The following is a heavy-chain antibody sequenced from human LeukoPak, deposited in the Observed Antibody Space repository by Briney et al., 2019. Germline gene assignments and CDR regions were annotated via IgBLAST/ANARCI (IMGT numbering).Heavy chain of an antibody. V-gene: IGHV3-74*03. CDR2: INSDGFST. CDR1: GFTFSRYW. Sequence: GGSLRLSCVASGFTFSRYWMHWVRQAPGEGLVWVSRINSDGFSTTYADFVRGRFTISRDNAKNTVYLQMNSLRAEDTAVYYCARDYGAWGQGTLVTVSS. D-gene: IGHD4/OR15-4a*01. CDR3: ARDYGA. J-gene: IGHJ5*02.